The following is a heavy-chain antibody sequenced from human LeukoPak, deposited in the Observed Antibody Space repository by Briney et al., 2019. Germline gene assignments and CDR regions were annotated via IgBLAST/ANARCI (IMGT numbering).Heavy chain of an antibody. CDR2: ISTYNGNT. Sequence: ASVKVSCKASGYTFTRYGITWVRQAPGQGLEWMGWISTYNGNTNYAQKFQGRVTMTTDTSTRTAYMELGSLRSDDTAVYYCARDPRTVFDYWGQGTLVTVSS. V-gene: IGHV1-18*01. J-gene: IGHJ4*02. CDR3: ARDPRTVFDY. CDR1: GYTFTRYG.